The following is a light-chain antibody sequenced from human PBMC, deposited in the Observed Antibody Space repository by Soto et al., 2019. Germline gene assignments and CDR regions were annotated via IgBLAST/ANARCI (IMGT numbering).Light chain of an antibody. Sequence: EIVLTQSPGTLSLSPGERATLSCRASQIVSSSYLAWYQQKPGQAPRLLIYGTSSRATGIPDRLSGSGSGTDFTLTISRLEPEDFAVYYCQQRSNWRLTFGGGTKVEIK. CDR2: GTS. V-gene: IGKV3D-20*02. CDR1: QIVSSSY. CDR3: QQRSNWRLT. J-gene: IGKJ4*01.